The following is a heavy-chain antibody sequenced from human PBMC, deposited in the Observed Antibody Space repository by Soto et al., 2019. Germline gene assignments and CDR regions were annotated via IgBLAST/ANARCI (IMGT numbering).Heavy chain of an antibody. V-gene: IGHV3-9*01. CDR1: GFTFDDYA. CDR3: AKDPYSSSSAAFDI. J-gene: IGHJ3*02. CDR2: ISWNSGSI. D-gene: IGHD6-6*01. Sequence: EVQLVESGGGLVQPGRSLRLSCAASGFTFDDYAMHWVRQAPGKGLEWVSGISWNSGSIGYADSVKGRFTISRDNAKNSLYLQMNSLRAEDTALYYCAKDPYSSSSAAFDIWGQGTMVTVSS.